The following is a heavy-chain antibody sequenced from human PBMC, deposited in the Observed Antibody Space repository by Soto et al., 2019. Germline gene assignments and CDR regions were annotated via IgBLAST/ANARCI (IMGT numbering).Heavy chain of an antibody. V-gene: IGHV4-34*01. CDR3: ASWRTRYSYGYSSSKTNDY. CDR1: GGSFSGYY. Sequence: SETLSLTCAVYGGSFSGYYWSWIRQPPGKGLEWIGEINHSGSTNYNSSLKSRVTISVDTSKNQFSLKLSSVTAADTAVFYCASWRTRYSYGYSSSKTNDYWGQGTLVTVSS. CDR2: INHSGST. D-gene: IGHD5-18*01. J-gene: IGHJ4*02.